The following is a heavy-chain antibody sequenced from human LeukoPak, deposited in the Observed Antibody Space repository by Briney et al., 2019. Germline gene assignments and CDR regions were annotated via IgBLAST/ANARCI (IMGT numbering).Heavy chain of an antibody. CDR3: ASRAMVLRN. Sequence: SETLSLTCAVYGGSFSGYYWSWIRQPPGKGLEWIGEINHSGSTNYNPSLKSRVTISVDTSKNQFSLKLSSVTAADTAVYYCASRAMVLRNWGQGTLVTVSS. CDR2: INHSGST. CDR1: GGSFSGYY. J-gene: IGHJ4*02. V-gene: IGHV4-34*01. D-gene: IGHD5-18*01.